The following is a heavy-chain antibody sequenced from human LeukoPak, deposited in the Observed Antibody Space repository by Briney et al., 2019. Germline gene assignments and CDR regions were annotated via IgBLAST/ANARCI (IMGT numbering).Heavy chain of an antibody. CDR3: AKRITEAAGIYFDS. J-gene: IGHJ4*02. D-gene: IGHD6-19*01. V-gene: IGHV3-23*01. CDR1: GLSFSSFA. CDR2: IRGNGET. Sequence: PGGSLRLSCAASGLSFSSFAMSWVRQGPARGLEWVSSIRGNGETFYADSVKGRFTISRDDSKNMQFLEMDSLRPEDTAVYFCAKRITEAAGIYFDSWGQGTLVTVSS.